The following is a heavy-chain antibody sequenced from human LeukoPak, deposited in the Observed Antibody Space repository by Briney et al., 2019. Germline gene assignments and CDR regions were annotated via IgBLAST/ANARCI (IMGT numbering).Heavy chain of an antibody. CDR2: IYYSRST. CDR3: ARGGGTLDFDY. D-gene: IGHD1-26*01. V-gene: IGHV4-59*08. J-gene: IGHJ4*02. Sequence: PSETLSLTCTVSGGSISSYYWSWIRQPPGKGLEWIGYIYYSRSTNYNPPLKSRVTISVDTSKNQFSLKLSSVTAADTAVYYCARGGGTLDFDYWGQGTLVTVSS. CDR1: GGSISSYY.